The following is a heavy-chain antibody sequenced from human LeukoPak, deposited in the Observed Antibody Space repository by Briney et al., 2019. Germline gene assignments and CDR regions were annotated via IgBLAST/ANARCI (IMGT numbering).Heavy chain of an antibody. CDR2: TKPDGSAE. CDR3: PRDGGLNTNFDY. J-gene: IGHJ4*02. Sequence: GGSLRLSCAASGFTFRNYWMGWVRQAPGKGLEWVANTKPDGSAEYYADSVRGRFTTSRDNANNFLYLQMNRLRAEDTAVYYCPRDGGLNTNFDYWGQGNLVTVSS. CDR1: GFTFRNYW. V-gene: IGHV3-7*01. D-gene: IGHD2-15*01.